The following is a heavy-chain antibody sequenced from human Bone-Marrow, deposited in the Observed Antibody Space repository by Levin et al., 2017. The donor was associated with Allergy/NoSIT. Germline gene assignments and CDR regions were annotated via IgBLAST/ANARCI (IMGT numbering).Heavy chain of an antibody. J-gene: IGHJ3*02. CDR3: ARHTKYFDILTGYYRPDAFDS. V-gene: IGHV4-39*01. D-gene: IGHD3-9*01. CDR1: GGSISSSSYY. CDR2: IYYSGSS. Sequence: SQTLSLTCTVSGGSISSSSYYWGWIRQPPGKGLEWIASIYYSGSSYYNPSLKSRVTISVDTSNNQFSLKLNSVTAADTAVYYCARHTKYFDILTGYYRPDAFDSWGQGTMVTVSS.